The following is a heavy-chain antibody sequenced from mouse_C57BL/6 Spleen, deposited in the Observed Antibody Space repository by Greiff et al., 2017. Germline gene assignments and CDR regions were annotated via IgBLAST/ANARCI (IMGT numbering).Heavy chain of an antibody. V-gene: IGHV5-6*01. CDR2: ISSGGSYT. J-gene: IGHJ2*01. CDR3: ARHVTGAGYYFDY. Sequence: EVQWVESGGDLVKPGGSLKLSCAASGFTFSSYGMSWVRQTPDKRLEWVATISSGGSYTYYPDSVKGRFTISRDNAKNTLYLQMSSLKSEDTAMYYCARHVTGAGYYFDYWGQGTTLTVSS. CDR1: GFTFSSYG. D-gene: IGHD4-1*01.